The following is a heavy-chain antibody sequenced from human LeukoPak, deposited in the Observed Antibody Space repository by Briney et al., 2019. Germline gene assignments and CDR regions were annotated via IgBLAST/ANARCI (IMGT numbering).Heavy chain of an antibody. CDR1: GGTFSSYT. CDR3: ARDMFGYCSRTSCP. Sequence: ASVKVSCKASGGTFSSYTISWVRQAPGQGLEWMGRIIPILGIANYAQKFQGRVTITADKSTSTAYMELSSLRSEDTAVYYCARDMFGYCSRTSCPWGQGTLVTVSS. CDR2: IIPILGIA. J-gene: IGHJ5*02. V-gene: IGHV1-69*04. D-gene: IGHD2-2*01.